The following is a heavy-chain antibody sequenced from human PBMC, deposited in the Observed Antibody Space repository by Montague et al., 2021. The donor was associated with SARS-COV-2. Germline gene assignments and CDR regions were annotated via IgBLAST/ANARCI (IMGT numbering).Heavy chain of an antibody. CDR1: GGSFSNYY. V-gene: IGHV4-34*01. Sequence: SETLSLTCAVYGGSFSNYYWSWIRQPPGKGLEWCGEINHSGSTNYNPPLKSRVTISVDTSKNQFSLKLSSVTAADTAVYYCARGGTVTTYFAAKRTRRYNWFDPWGQGTLVTVSS. CDR2: INHSGST. D-gene: IGHD4-17*01. CDR3: ARGGTVTTYFAAKRTRRYNWFDP. J-gene: IGHJ5*02.